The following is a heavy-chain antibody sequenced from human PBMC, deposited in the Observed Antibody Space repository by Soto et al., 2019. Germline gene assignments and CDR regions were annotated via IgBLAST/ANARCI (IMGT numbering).Heavy chain of an antibody. D-gene: IGHD7-27*01. V-gene: IGHV4-34*01. J-gene: IGHJ5*02. CDR3: ARTGLRRLAPLKNNWFDP. CDR2: INHSGST. Sequence: SETLSLTCAVYGGSFSGYYWSWIRQPPGKGLEWIGEINHSGSTNYNPSLKSRVTISVDTSKNQFSLKLSSVTAADTAVYYCARTGLRRLAPLKNNWFDPWGQGTLVTVSS. CDR1: GGSFSGYY.